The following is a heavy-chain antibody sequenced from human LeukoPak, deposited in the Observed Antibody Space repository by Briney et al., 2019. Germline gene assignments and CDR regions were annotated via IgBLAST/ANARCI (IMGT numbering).Heavy chain of an antibody. J-gene: IGHJ4*02. D-gene: IGHD3-10*01. V-gene: IGHV3-23*01. CDR1: GFTFNSYA. Sequence: SGGSLRLSCAASGFTFNSYAMTWVRQAPGKRLEWVSTVRGGSGNTYYADSVKGRFTISRDNSKNTLYLQMNSLRDEDTAVYFCARGSSYTSPYYFDYWGQGTLVTVSS. CDR2: VRGGSGNT. CDR3: ARGSSYTSPYYFDY.